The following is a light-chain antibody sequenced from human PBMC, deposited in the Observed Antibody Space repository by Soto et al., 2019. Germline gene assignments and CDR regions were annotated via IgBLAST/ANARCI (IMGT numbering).Light chain of an antibody. J-gene: IGKJ2*01. CDR2: GAS. Sequence: EIVLTQSPGTLSLSPGERATLSCRASQRASSTYFAWYQQKPGQHPRLLIYGASTRATGIPDRFSGSGSGTDFTLTISRLEPEDFEVYFCQQFGSSPYTFGQGTKLEIK. CDR3: QQFGSSPYT. V-gene: IGKV3-20*01. CDR1: QRASSTY.